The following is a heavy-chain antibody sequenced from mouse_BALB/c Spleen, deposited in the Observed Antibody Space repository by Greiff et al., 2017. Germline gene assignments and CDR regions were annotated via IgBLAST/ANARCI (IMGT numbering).Heavy chain of an antibody. Sequence: EVMLVESGGGLVKPGGSLKLSCAVSGFSFSSYTMSWVRQTPEKRLEWVAYISNGGGSTYYPDTVKGRFTISRDNAKNTLFLQMSSLKSEDTAMYYCARGLRSYYYAMDYWGQGTSVTVSS. J-gene: IGHJ4*01. CDR2: ISNGGGST. D-gene: IGHD1-1*01. CDR1: GFSFSSYT. V-gene: IGHV5-12-2*01. CDR3: ARGLRSYYYAMDY.